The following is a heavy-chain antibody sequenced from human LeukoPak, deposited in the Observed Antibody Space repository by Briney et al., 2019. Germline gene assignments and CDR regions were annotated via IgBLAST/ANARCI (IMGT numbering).Heavy chain of an antibody. D-gene: IGHD4-11*01. J-gene: IGHJ4*02. CDR3: ARGMTTVTTNLLDY. V-gene: IGHV1-69*01. CDR1: GGTFSSYA. CDR2: IIPIFGTA. Sequence: SVKVSCKASGGTFSSYAISWVRQAPGQGLEWMGGIIPIFGTANYAQKFQGRVTITADESTSTAYMELSSLRSEDTAAYYCARGMTTVTTNLLDYWGQGTLVTVSS.